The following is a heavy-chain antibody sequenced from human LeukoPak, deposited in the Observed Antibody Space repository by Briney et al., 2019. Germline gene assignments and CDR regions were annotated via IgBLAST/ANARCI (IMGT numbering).Heavy chain of an antibody. D-gene: IGHD6-13*01. CDR3: ARTLEAAATYYYYGMDV. J-gene: IGHJ6*02. V-gene: IGHV3-30-3*01. CDR2: ISYDGSNK. Sequence: GGSLRLSCAASGFTFSSYAMHWVRQAPGKGLEWVAVISYDGSNKYYVDSVKGRFTISRDNSKNTLYLQMNSLRAEDTAVYYCARTLEAAATYYYYGMDVWGQGTTVTVSS. CDR1: GFTFSSYA.